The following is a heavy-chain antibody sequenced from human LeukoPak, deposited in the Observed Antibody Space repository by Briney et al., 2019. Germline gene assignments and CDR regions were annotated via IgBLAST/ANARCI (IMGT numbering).Heavy chain of an antibody. CDR2: INPDGTAA. CDR3: AKGFNFAFDN. Sequence: PGGSLRLSCAASGFCFSNFWMHWVRQAPGMGLVWVSQINPDGTAALYADSVKGRFTISRDNAKNTLYLQMNTLRADDTAVYYCAKGFNFAFDNWGQGILVTVSS. V-gene: IGHV3-74*01. J-gene: IGHJ4*02. CDR1: GFCFSNFW. D-gene: IGHD1-1*01.